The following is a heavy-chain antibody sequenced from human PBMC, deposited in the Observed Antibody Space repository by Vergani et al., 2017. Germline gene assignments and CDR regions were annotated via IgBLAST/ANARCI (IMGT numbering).Heavy chain of an antibody. CDR2: INPSGGST. V-gene: IGHV1-46*01. CDR1: GYTFTSYY. J-gene: IGHJ4*02. D-gene: IGHD3-22*01. Sequence: QVQLVQSGAEVKKPGASVKVSCKASGYTFTSYYMHWVRQAPGQGLEWMGIINPSGGSTSYAQKFQGRVTMTRDTSTSTVYMELSSLRSEDTAVYYCARVARGNNYYDSSGYFNWGQGTLVTVSS. CDR3: ARVARGNNYYDSSGYFN.